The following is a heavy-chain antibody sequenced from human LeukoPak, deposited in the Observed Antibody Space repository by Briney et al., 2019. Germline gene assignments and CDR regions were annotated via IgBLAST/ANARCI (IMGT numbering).Heavy chain of an antibody. J-gene: IGHJ3*02. CDR3: ARFLWFGESSEFDI. V-gene: IGHV3-23*01. CDR2: ISGSGGST. Sequence: PGGSLRLSCAASGFTFSSYGMSWVRQAPGKGLEWVSAISGSGGSTYYADSVKGRFTISRDNSKNTLYLQMNSLRAEDTAVYYCARFLWFGESSEFDIWGQGTMVTVSS. CDR1: GFTFSSYG. D-gene: IGHD3-10*01.